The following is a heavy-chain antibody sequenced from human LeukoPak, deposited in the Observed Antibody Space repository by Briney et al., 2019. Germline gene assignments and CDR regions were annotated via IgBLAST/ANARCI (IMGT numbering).Heavy chain of an antibody. Sequence: ASVKVSCKASGYTFTGYYMHWVRQAPGQGLEWMGWISAYNGNTNYAQKLQGRVTMTTDTSTSTAYMELRSLRSDDTAVYYCARDVLGGSGTDYYYYGMDVWGQGTTVTVSS. V-gene: IGHV1-18*04. CDR2: ISAYNGNT. J-gene: IGHJ6*02. D-gene: IGHD3-10*01. CDR1: GYTFTGYY. CDR3: ARDVLGGSGTDYYYYGMDV.